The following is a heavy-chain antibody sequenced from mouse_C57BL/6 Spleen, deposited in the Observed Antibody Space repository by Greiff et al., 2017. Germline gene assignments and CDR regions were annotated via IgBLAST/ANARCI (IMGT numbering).Heavy chain of an antibody. CDR2: INPNNGGT. J-gene: IGHJ2*01. CDR3: ARKCVYDYDFDY. Sequence: VQLQQSGPELVKPGASVKMSCKASGYTFTDYNMHWVKQSHGKSLEWIGYINPNNGGTSYNQKFKGKATLTVNKSSSTAYMELRSLTSEDSAVYYCARKCVYDYDFDYWGQGTTLTVSS. V-gene: IGHV1-22*01. D-gene: IGHD2-4*01. CDR1: GYTFTDYN.